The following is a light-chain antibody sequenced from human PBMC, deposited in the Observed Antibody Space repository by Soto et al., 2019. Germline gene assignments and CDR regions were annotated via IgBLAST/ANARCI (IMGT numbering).Light chain of an antibody. CDR2: DVS. CDR1: SSDVAGYNY. Sequence: QSALTQPASVSGSLGQSITISCTGTSSDVAGYNYVSWYQQHPGKAPKLMIYDVSNRPSGVSNRFSGSKSDNTASLTISGLQAEDEADYYCNSYTASSTLLFGGGTKLTVL. V-gene: IGLV2-14*01. CDR3: NSYTASSTLL. J-gene: IGLJ2*01.